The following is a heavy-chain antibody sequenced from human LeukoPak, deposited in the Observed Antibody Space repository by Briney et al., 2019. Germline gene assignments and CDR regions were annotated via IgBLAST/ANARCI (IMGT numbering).Heavy chain of an antibody. J-gene: IGHJ4*02. CDR2: ISGSSSTI. CDR1: GFTFSTSS. D-gene: IGHD2-2*01. CDR3: ARDYHGCFDY. V-gene: IGHV3-48*02. Sequence: GGSLRLSCAASGFTFSTSSMNWVRQAPGKGLEWVSYISGSSSTIYYADSVKGRFTITRDNAKNSLYLQMNSLRDEDTAVYYCARDYHGCFDYWGQGILVTVSS.